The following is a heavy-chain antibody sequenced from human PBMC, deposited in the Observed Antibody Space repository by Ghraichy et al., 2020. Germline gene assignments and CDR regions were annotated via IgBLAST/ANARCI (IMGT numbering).Heavy chain of an antibody. J-gene: IGHJ4*02. V-gene: IGHV4-39*01. D-gene: IGHD4-17*01. Sequence: SQTLSLTCTVSGGSISSSSYAWGWIRQPPGKGLEWIGTIYYGGSTYHDPSLKSRVTISVDTSKNQFSLKLSSLTAADTAVYYCARLKTTAFDYWVQGTLVTVSS. CDR2: IYYGGST. CDR1: GGSISSSSYA. CDR3: ARLKTTAFDY.